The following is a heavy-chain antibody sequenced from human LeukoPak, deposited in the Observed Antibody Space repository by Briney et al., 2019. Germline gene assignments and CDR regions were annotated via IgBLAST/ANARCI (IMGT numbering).Heavy chain of an antibody. CDR3: AKDKYYYDSSGYYDY. Sequence: QSGGSLRLSCAASGFTFSSYGMHWVRQAPGKGLEWVAVIWYDGSNKYYADSVKGRFTISRDNSKNTVYLQMNSLRAEDTAVYYCAKDKYYYDSSGYYDYWGQGTLVTVSS. CDR1: GFTFSSYG. D-gene: IGHD3-22*01. V-gene: IGHV3-33*06. J-gene: IGHJ4*02. CDR2: IWYDGSNK.